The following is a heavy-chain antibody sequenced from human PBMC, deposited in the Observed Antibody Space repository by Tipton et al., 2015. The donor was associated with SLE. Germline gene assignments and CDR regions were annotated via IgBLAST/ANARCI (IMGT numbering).Heavy chain of an antibody. Sequence: QVQLVQSGAEVKKPGASVKVSCKASGYIFTNYGFSWGRQAPGQGLEWMGWISAYNGNTNYAQKLQGRVTMTTDTSTNTAYMELRGLRSDDTAVYYCARENHLSGYVKGFDPWGQGNLVTVFS. V-gene: IGHV1-18*01. CDR3: ARENHLSGYVKGFDP. CDR1: GYIFTNYG. J-gene: IGHJ5*02. D-gene: IGHD1-14*01. CDR2: ISAYNGNT.